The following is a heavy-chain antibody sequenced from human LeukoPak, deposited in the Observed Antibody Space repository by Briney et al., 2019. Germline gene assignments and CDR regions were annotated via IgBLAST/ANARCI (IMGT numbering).Heavy chain of an antibody. CDR1: GLNFGAYG. CDR2: IWNDATTQ. D-gene: IGHD3-22*01. Sequence: GGTLRLSCAASGLNFGAYGMNWVRQAPAKGLEWVASIWNDATTQYYADSVKGRFTISRDTSKNTLHLQMNSLTAEDTAVYYCATDGPHHGLDNWGQGVPVTVSS. J-gene: IGHJ4*02. CDR3: ATDGPHHGLDN. V-gene: IGHV3-30*02.